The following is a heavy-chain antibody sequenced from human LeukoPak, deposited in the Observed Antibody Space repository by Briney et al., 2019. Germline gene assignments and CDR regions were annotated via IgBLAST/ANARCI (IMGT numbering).Heavy chain of an antibody. CDR1: GFTFSTYG. V-gene: IGHV3-30*02. Sequence: GGSLRLSCAASGFTFSTYGMHWVRQAPGKGLDWVAFIWYDGNEKHYADSAKGRFTISRDNSQNTLYLQMNSLRAEDTAVYYCAELGITMIGGVRGKGTTVTISS. CDR2: IWYDGNEK. J-gene: IGHJ6*04. D-gene: IGHD3-10*02. CDR3: AELGITMIGGV.